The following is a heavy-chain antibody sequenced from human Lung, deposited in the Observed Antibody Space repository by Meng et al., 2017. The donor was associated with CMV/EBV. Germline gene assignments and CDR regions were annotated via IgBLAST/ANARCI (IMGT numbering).Heavy chain of an antibody. CDR2: MNPNSGNT. D-gene: IGHD3-3*01. CDR3: VRVYTCWDGFWINCYYYGMDV. Sequence: ASXXVSXKASGYTFTSYDINGVRQATGQGLEWMGWMNPNSGNTGYAQKFQGRVSITRNTSISTAYMELSSLRSEDTAVYYCVRVYTCWDGFWINCYYYGMDVWXQGTXVTVSS. CDR1: GYTFTSYD. J-gene: IGHJ6*02. V-gene: IGHV1-8*03.